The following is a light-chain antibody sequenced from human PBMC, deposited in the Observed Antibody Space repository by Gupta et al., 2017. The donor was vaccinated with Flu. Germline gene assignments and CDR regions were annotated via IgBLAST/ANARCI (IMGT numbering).Light chain of an antibody. Sequence: SFVMPQPPSVAVATGQTASIACGGDSIGSEYVHWYQQTPVQSPVLVLYGDDFRPAVIPERFSGSNSGNTATLTISRVDAGDDADYYCQVGDTITDPWLFGGGTRLTVL. J-gene: IGLJ3*02. CDR3: QVGDTITDPWL. CDR2: GDD. V-gene: IGLV3-21*02. CDR1: SIGSEY.